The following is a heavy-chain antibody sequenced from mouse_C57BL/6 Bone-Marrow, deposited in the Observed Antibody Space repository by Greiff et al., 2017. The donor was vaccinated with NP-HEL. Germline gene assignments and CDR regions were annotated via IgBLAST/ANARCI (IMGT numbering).Heavy chain of an antibody. Sequence: QVQLKEPGAELARPGASVKLSCKASGYTFTSYGISWVKQRTGQGLEWIGEIYPRSGNTYYNEKFKGKATLTADKSSSTAYLELRSLRTEDSAVYFCANWGAYWGQGTLVTVSA. D-gene: IGHD4-1*01. CDR1: GYTFTSYG. J-gene: IGHJ3*01. CDR3: ANWGAY. V-gene: IGHV1-81*01. CDR2: IYPRSGNT.